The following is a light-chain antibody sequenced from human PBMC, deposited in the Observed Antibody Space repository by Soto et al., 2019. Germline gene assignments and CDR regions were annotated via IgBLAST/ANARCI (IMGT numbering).Light chain of an antibody. V-gene: IGLV2-14*01. CDR1: SSDVGGYNY. Sequence: QSALTQPASGSGSPGQSITISCTGTSSDVGGYNYVSWYQQHPGKAPKLMIYDVSNRPSGVSNRFSGSKSGNTASLTISGLQAEDEADYYCSSYTSSILFGGGTKVTVL. J-gene: IGLJ2*01. CDR2: DVS. CDR3: SSYTSSIL.